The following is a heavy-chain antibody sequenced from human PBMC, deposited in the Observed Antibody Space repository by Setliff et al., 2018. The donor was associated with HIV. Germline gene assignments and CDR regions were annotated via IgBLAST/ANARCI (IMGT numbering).Heavy chain of an antibody. V-gene: IGHV3-48*03. CDR1: GFTFRSYE. D-gene: IGHD3-10*01. CDR3: AKGNYGSGSWHFFDY. J-gene: IGHJ4*02. Sequence: GGSLRLSCAASGFTFRSYEMNWVRQAPGKGLECVSYISSSGSIGYADSVKGRFTISRDNAKNSLYLQMNSLRAEDTALYYCAKGNYGSGSWHFFDYWGQGTLVTVSS. CDR2: ISSSGSI.